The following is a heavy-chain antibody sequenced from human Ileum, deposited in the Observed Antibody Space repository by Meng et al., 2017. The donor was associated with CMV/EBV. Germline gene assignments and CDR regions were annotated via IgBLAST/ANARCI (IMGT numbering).Heavy chain of an antibody. D-gene: IGHD7-27*01. Sequence: GESLKISCAASGFSFSDYYMSWIRQAPGRGLEWVSYISSHSSHIYYADSVKGRFTISRDNAKNSLFLQMNSLRAEDTAVYYCARNWGPIDFWGHGTLVTVSS. CDR3: ARNWGPIDF. CDR1: GFSFSDYY. J-gene: IGHJ4*01. CDR2: ISSHSSHI. V-gene: IGHV3-11*01.